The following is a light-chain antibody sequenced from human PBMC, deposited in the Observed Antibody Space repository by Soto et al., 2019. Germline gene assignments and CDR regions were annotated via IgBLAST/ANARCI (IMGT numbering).Light chain of an antibody. CDR3: SSYTSSIYVV. J-gene: IGLJ2*01. Sequence: QSALTQPASVSGSPGQSITISCTGTSSDVGGYNYVSWYQQHPGKAPKLMIYDVSNRPSGVSNRFSGSKSGNTASLTISGLQAEDEADYYCSSYTSSIYVVFGGGTTLTVL. V-gene: IGLV2-14*01. CDR1: SSDVGGYNY. CDR2: DVS.